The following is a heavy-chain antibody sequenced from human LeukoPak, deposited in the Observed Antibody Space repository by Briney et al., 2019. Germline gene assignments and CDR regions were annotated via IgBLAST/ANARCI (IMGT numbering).Heavy chain of an antibody. CDR1: GLTFSSYG. D-gene: IGHD6-19*01. J-gene: IGHJ4*02. V-gene: IGHV3-30*18. CDR2: ISYDGSNK. Sequence: GGSLRLSCAASGLTFSSYGMHWVRQAPGKGLEWVAVISYDGSNKYYADSVKGRFTISRDNAKNTLYLQINSLRAEDTAVYYFAKVAGPCSFDYWGQGTLVTVSS. CDR3: AKVAGPCSFDY.